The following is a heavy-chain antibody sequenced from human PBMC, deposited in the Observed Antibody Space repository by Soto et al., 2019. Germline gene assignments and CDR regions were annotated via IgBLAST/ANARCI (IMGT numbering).Heavy chain of an antibody. D-gene: IGHD6-13*01. V-gene: IGHV4-30-2*01. J-gene: IGHJ3*02. CDR1: GGSISSGGYS. CDR3: ARGRGADAGPYVFDI. CDR2: IYHSGST. Sequence: QLQLQESGSGLVKPSQTLSLTCAVSGGSISSGGYSWSWIRQPPGKGLEWIGYIYHSGSTYYNPSLESRVTISVDRSKNQFSLKLSSVTAADTAVYYCARGRGADAGPYVFDIWGQGTMVTVSS.